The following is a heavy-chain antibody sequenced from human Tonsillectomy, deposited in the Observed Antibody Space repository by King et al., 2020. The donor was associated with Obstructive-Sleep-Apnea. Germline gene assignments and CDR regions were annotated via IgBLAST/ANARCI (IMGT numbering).Heavy chain of an antibody. CDR1: GFTFSSYW. V-gene: IGHV3-7*03. CDR3: SRSRLLGYCSGGSCYSWYFDL. D-gene: IGHD2-15*01. J-gene: IGHJ2*01. CDR2: IKQDGSEK. Sequence: QLVQSGGGLVQPGGSLRLSCAASGFTFSSYWMSWVRQAPGKGLGWVANIKQDGSEKYYVDSVKGRFTISRDNAKNSLYLQMNSLRAEDTAVYYCSRSRLLGYCSGGSCYSWYFDLWGRGTLVTVSS.